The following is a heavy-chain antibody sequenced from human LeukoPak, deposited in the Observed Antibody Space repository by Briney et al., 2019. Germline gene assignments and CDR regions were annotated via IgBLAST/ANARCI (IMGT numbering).Heavy chain of an antibody. Sequence: PSETLSLTCTVSGYSVSSGYFWGWIRQPPGKRLEWIGNMYHTGTTYYNPSLKSRVTISVDTSKNQFSLKLSSVTAADTAVYYCARLPHTAISYFNYWGQGTLVTVSS. CDR3: ARLPHTAISYFNY. CDR2: MYHTGTT. J-gene: IGHJ4*02. D-gene: IGHD5-18*01. CDR1: GYSVSSGYF. V-gene: IGHV4-38-2*02.